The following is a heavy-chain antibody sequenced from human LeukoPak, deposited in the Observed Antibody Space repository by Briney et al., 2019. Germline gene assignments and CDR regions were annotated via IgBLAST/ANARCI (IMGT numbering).Heavy chain of an antibody. Sequence: PGGSLRLSCAASGFTFSSYWMNWARQAPGKGLEWVASINHNGNVNYYVDSVKGRFTISRDNAKNSLYLQMNSLRAEDTAVYYCARDYYDSSGYYLAFDIWGQGTMVTVSS. CDR1: GFTFSSYW. CDR3: ARDYYDSSGYYLAFDI. CDR2: INHNGNVN. V-gene: IGHV3-7*03. D-gene: IGHD3-22*01. J-gene: IGHJ3*02.